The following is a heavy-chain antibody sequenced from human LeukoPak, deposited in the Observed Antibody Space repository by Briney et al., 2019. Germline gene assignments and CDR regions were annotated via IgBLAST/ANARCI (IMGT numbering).Heavy chain of an antibody. CDR2: INAGNGNT. Sequence: ASVKVSCKASGYTFTTYAIHWVRQAPGQRLEWMGWINAGNGNTKYSQKFQGRVTITRDTSASTAYMELSSLRSEDTAVYYCARNAPKYSSSWVNYYYGMDVWGQGTTVTVSS. D-gene: IGHD6-13*01. CDR1: GYTFTTYA. CDR3: ARNAPKYSSSWVNYYYGMDV. J-gene: IGHJ6*02. V-gene: IGHV1-3*01.